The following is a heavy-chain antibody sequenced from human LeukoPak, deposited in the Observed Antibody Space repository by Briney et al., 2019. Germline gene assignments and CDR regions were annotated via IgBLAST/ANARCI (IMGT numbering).Heavy chain of an antibody. D-gene: IGHD2/OR15-2a*01. V-gene: IGHV1-3*01. CDR2: INAGNGNT. CDR3: ARDRRGYYYYYGMDV. Sequence: ASVKVSCKASGYTFTNYAVHWVRQAPGQRLEWMGWINAGNGNTKCSQKFQGRVTITRDTSASTAYLELSSLTSEDTAVYYCARDRRGYYYYYGMDVWGQGTTVTVSS. J-gene: IGHJ6*02. CDR1: GYTFTNYA.